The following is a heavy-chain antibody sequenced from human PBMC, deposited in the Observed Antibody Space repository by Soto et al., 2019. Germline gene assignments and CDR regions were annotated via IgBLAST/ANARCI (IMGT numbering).Heavy chain of an antibody. CDR3: ARIRYYDISGDMEV. J-gene: IGHJ6*04. Sequence: PSETLSLTCSVSGGSTSSADYYWALTRQPPGKGLEWIGTIYYSVRTYSNPSLKSLVALSIDTSNNQFTLEMRAVTAAKKAVYYCARIRYYDISGDMEVWGKGATVNVYS. CDR2: IYYSVRT. D-gene: IGHD3-22*01. V-gene: IGHV4-39*01. CDR1: GGSTSSADYY.